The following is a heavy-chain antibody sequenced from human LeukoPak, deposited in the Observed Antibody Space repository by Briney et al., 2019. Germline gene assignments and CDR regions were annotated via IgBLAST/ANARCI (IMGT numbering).Heavy chain of an antibody. D-gene: IGHD2-15*01. CDR3: AKDLGYCSGGSCYRFDY. J-gene: IGHJ4*02. CDR1: GFTFSSYG. Sequence: GGSLRLSCAASGFTFSSYGMHWVRQAPGKGLEWGAVISYDGSNKYYADSVKGRFTISRDNSKNTLYLQTNSLRAEDTAVYYCAKDLGYCSGGSCYRFDYWGQGTLVTVSS. V-gene: IGHV3-30*18. CDR2: ISYDGSNK.